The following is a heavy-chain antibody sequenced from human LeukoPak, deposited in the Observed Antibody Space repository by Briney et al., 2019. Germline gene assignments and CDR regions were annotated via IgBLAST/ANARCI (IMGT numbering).Heavy chain of an antibody. CDR2: MYTSGST. Sequence: SETLSLTCSVSGGSISSYYWSWIRQPAGKGLEWIGRMYTSGSTNYNPSLKSRVTMSVDPSKNQFSLKLSSVTAADTAVYYCARIRSSGWSNHYFDYWGQRTLVTVSS. CDR1: GGSISSYY. V-gene: IGHV4-4*07. D-gene: IGHD6-19*01. CDR3: ARIRSSGWSNHYFDY. J-gene: IGHJ4*02.